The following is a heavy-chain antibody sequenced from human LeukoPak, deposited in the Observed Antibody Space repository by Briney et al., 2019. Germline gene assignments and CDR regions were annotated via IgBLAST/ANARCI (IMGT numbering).Heavy chain of an antibody. Sequence: SETLSLTCAVYGGSFSGYYWSWVRHPPGKGLEWIGEINHSGSTNYNPSLKSRVTISVETSKNQFSLKLSSVTAADTAVYYCARSRYQLLTYYFDYWGQGTLVTVSS. D-gene: IGHD2-2*01. CDR3: ARSRYQLLTYYFDY. J-gene: IGHJ4*02. CDR2: INHSGST. CDR1: GGSFSGYY. V-gene: IGHV4-34*01.